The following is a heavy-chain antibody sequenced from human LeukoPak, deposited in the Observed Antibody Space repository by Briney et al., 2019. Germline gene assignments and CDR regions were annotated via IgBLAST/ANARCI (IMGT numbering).Heavy chain of an antibody. V-gene: IGHV3-74*01. Sequence: GGSLRLSCAASGLTFRSYWMHWVRQAPGKGGLWGSRINSDGSITNYEDSVKRRVTISRDNAKKTLFLQMKTQRDEETGEYNGSITVAARPNRGQGTLVTVSS. D-gene: IGHD6-6*01. CDR3: SITVAARPN. CDR1: GLTFRSYW. CDR2: INSDGSIT. J-gene: IGHJ4*02.